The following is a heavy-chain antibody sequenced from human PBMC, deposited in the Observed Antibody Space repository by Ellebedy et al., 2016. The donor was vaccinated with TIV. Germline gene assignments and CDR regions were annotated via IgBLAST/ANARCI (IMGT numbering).Heavy chain of an antibody. Sequence: GESLKISCAASGFTFSSYGMHWVRQAPGKGLEWVAVISYDGSNKYYADSVKGRFTISRDNSKNTLYLQMNSLRSEDTAVYYCARVYGAFNWFDPWGQGTLVTVSS. D-gene: IGHD3-10*01. V-gene: IGHV3-30*03. J-gene: IGHJ5*02. CDR1: GFTFSSYG. CDR2: ISYDGSNK. CDR3: ARVYGAFNWFDP.